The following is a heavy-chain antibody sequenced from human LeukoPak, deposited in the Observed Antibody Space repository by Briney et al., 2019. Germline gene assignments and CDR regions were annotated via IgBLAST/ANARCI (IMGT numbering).Heavy chain of an antibody. CDR1: GFTFSSYA. Sequence: GGSLRLSCAASGFTFSSYAMSWVRQAPGKGLEWVSAISGSGGSTYYADSVKGRFAISRDNSKNTLYLQMNSLRAEDTAVYYCAKADLMATGEDYWGQGTLVTVSS. CDR2: ISGSGGST. J-gene: IGHJ4*02. D-gene: IGHD5-24*01. CDR3: AKADLMATGEDY. V-gene: IGHV3-23*01.